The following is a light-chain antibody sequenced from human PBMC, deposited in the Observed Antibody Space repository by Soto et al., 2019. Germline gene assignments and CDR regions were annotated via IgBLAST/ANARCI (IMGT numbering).Light chain of an antibody. Sequence: QSVLTQSPSASGTPGQRVTISCSGSSSNIGSSKVSWFQQLPGTAPKLLIYGDNQRPSGVPDRFSGSKSGTSASLAISGLQSEDEADYYCAAWDDNLKVFCGGTKVTVL. CDR2: GDN. CDR1: SSNIGSSK. V-gene: IGLV1-44*01. CDR3: AAWDDNLKV. J-gene: IGLJ3*02.